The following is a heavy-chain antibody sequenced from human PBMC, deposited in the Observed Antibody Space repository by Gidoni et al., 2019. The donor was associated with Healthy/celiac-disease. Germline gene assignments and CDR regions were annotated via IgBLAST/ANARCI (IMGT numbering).Heavy chain of an antibody. V-gene: IGHV3-15*01. J-gene: IGHJ4*02. Sequence: EVQLVESGGGLVKPGGSISLSCAASVFPFSNACMSWVRQAPGKGLEWGGRIKSKTDGGTTDYAAPVKGRFTISRDDSKNTLYLQMNSLKTEDTAVYYCTTDYYGSTDYWGQGTLVTVSS. CDR2: IKSKTDGGTT. D-gene: IGHD3-10*01. CDR3: TTDYYGSTDY. CDR1: VFPFSNAC.